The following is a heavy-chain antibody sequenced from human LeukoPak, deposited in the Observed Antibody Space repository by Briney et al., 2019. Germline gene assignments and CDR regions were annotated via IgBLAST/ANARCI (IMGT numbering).Heavy chain of an antibody. D-gene: IGHD3-3*01. Sequence: GALRLSCAASGFTFSSYWMSWVRQAPGKGLEWVANIKQDGSEKYYVDSVKGRFTISRDNAKSSLYLQMNSLRAEDTAVYYCAGFSSGYHYSFDYWGQGTLVTVSS. J-gene: IGHJ4*02. V-gene: IGHV3-7*01. CDR3: AGFSSGYHYSFDY. CDR1: GFTFSSYW. CDR2: IKQDGSEK.